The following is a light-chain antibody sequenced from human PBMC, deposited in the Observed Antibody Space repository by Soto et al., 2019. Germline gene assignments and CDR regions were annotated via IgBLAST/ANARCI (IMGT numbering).Light chain of an antibody. CDR1: TGAVTNDYY. CDR3: LLYYGSDQRV. Sequence: QAVLTQEPSLTVSPGETVTLTCASSTGAVTNDYYPSWFQQRPGQPPRALIYSTINKHSWTPARFSGSLLGDKAALTVSGVQPEDEAVYYCLLYYGSDQRVFGTGTKV. J-gene: IGLJ1*01. V-gene: IGLV7-43*01. CDR2: STI.